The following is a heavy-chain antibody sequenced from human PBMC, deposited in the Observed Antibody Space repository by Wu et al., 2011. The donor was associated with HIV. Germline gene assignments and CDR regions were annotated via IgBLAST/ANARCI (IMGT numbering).Heavy chain of an antibody. CDR2: ILPVLHST. J-gene: IGHJ3*02. V-gene: IGHV1-69*05. Sequence: QVQLMQSGADVKKPGSSVKISCGASGGASGDTFSSFAFSWVRQAPGQGLEWLGAILPVLHSTKYADNFEDRITIYTDAVTKTVNMELSSLRSEDTAVYYCVRGYCSGDNCYLPFDVFDYLGPRDNRSPVSS. D-gene: IGHD2-15*01. CDR1: GDTFSSFA. CDR3: VRGYCSGDNCYLPFDVFDY.